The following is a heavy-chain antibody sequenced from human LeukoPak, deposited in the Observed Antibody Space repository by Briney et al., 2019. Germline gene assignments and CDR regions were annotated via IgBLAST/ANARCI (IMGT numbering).Heavy chain of an antibody. V-gene: IGHV3-30*03. J-gene: IGHJ4*02. CDR1: GFTFSSYG. D-gene: IGHD1-26*01. CDR3: ATVRSPFSGSYPGYFDY. CDR2: ISYDGSNK. Sequence: GGSLRLSCAASGFTFSSYGMHWVRQAPGKGLEWVAVISYDGSNKYYADSVKGRFTISRDNSKNTLYLQMNSLRAEDTAVYYCATVRSPFSGSYPGYFDYWGQGTQVTVSS.